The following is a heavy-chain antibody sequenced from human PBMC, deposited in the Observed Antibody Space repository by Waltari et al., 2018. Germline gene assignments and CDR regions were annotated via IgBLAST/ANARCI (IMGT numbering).Heavy chain of an antibody. CDR3: AIQAYCGGDCYSLDAFDI. CDR2: IYSGGST. Sequence: EVQLVETGGGLIQPGGSLRLSCAASGFTVSSNYMSWVRQAPGKGLGWVSVIYSGGSTYYADSVKGRFTISRDNSKNTLYLQMNSLRAEDTAVYYCAIQAYCGGDCYSLDAFDIWGQGTMVTVSS. J-gene: IGHJ3*02. V-gene: IGHV3-53*02. D-gene: IGHD2-21*01. CDR1: GFTVSSNY.